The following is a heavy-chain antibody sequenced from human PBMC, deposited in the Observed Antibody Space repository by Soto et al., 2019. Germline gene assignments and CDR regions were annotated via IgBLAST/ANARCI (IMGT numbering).Heavy chain of an antibody. D-gene: IGHD3-10*01. CDR1: GYTFTSYD. V-gene: IGHV1-8*01. Sequence: QVQLVQSGAEVQKPGASVKVSCKASGYTFTSYDINWVRQATGHALERMGWMNPNSRNTGYAQKFQGIVTMTRNTSISTAYMDVSSLRSEDSAVYYCARGNRWFGDLLSAGIWGQGTMVTVSS. J-gene: IGHJ3*02. CDR2: MNPNSRNT. CDR3: ARGNRWFGDLLSAGI.